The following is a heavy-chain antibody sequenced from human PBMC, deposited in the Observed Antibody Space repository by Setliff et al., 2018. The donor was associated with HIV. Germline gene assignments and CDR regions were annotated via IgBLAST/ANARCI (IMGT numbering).Heavy chain of an antibody. CDR2: IYASGKT. CDR3: ARGNNDLESFDY. V-gene: IGHV4-4*07. J-gene: IGHJ4*02. Sequence: SETLSLTCNVSGDSLNTYYWSWIRQSGGKGLEWIGRIYASGKTTFNPSLKSRVRMSVDTSKNQFSPKLTSVTASDTAVYYCARGNNDLESFDYWGQGALVTVSS. D-gene: IGHD3-3*01. CDR1: GDSLNTYY.